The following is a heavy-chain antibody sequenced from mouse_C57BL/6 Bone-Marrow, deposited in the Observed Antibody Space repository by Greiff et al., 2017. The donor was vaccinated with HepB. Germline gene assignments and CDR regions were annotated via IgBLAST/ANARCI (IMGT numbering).Heavy chain of an antibody. CDR1: GYTFTDYY. CDR2: IYPGSGNT. D-gene: IGHD2-4*01. Sequence: QVQLQQSGAELVRPGASVKLSCKASGYTFTDYYINWVKQRPGQGLEWIARIYPGSGNTYYNEKFKGKATLTAEKSSSTAYMQLSSLTSEDSAVYFCARDGYDYDPAWFAYWGQGTLVTVSA. V-gene: IGHV1-76*01. J-gene: IGHJ3*01. CDR3: ARDGYDYDPAWFAY.